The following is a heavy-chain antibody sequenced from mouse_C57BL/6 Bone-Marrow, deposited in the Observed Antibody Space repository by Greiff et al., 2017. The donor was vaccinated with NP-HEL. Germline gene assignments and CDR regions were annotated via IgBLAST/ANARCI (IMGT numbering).Heavy chain of an antibody. D-gene: IGHD1-1*01. CDR3: ISSLWFAY. CDR2: IYPGDGDT. V-gene: IGHV1-80*01. CDR1: GYAFSSYW. J-gene: IGHJ3*01. Sequence: VQLQQSGAELVKPGASVKISCKASGYAFSSYWMNWVKQRPGQGLEWIGQIYPGDGDTNYNGKFKGKATLTADKSSSTAYMQLSSLTSEDSAVYFCISSLWFAYWGQGTLVTVSA.